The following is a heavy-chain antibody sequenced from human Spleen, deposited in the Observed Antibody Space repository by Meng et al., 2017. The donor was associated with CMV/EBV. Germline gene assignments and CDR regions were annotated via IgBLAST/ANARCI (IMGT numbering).Heavy chain of an antibody. Sequence: FGSPPMNWVREAPGKGLEWVAVISYDGSKQYYADSVKGRFTISRDNSNNTLYVQMNSLRVEDTAIYYCARDGVAPRPGYQFYGLDVWGQGTSVTVSS. V-gene: IGHV3-30-3*01. CDR2: ISYDGSKQ. D-gene: IGHD6-6*01. CDR1: FGSPP. CDR3: ARDGVAPRPGYQFYGLDV. J-gene: IGHJ6*02.